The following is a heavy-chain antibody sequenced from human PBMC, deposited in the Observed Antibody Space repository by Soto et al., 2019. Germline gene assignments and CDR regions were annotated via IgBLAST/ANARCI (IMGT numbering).Heavy chain of an antibody. D-gene: IGHD1-26*01. CDR3: ASGGSYPYYYGMDV. V-gene: IGHV3-11*06. CDR2: ISSSSSYT. CDR1: GFTFSYYY. Sequence: GGSRRRSWAASGFTFSYYYMSWSRQAPGKGLEWVSYISSSSSYTNYADSVKGRFTISRDNAKNSLYLQMNSLRAEDTAVYYCASGGSYPYYYGMDVWGQGTTVTVSS. J-gene: IGHJ6*02.